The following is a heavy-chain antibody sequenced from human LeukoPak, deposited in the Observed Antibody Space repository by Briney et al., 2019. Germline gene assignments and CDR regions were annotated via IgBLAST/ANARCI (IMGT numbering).Heavy chain of an antibody. CDR3: ARGDNGSGRD. CDR2: VNNDGSST. D-gene: IGHD3-10*01. J-gene: IGHJ4*02. CDR1: GFTFSSYW. Sequence: GESLKISCAASGFTFSSYWMHWVRQAPGKGLVWVSRVNNDGSSTTYADSVKGRFTISRDNAKNTLYLQMNSLRAEDTAVYYCARGDNGSGRDWGQGTLVTVSS. V-gene: IGHV3-74*01.